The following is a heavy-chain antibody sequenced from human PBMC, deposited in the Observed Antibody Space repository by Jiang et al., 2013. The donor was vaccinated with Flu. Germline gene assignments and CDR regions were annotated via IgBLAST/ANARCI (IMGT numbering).Heavy chain of an antibody. Sequence: GYTFSGYYIHWVRQAPGQGLEWLGWINPNSGATSYAQKFQDWVTMTRDTSINTAYVELRRLRSDDTAVYYCARVRTGTGAFDIWGQGTMVTVSS. CDR1: GYTFSGYY. D-gene: IGHD1-1*01. CDR3: ARVRTGTGAFDI. J-gene: IGHJ3*02. V-gene: IGHV1-2*04. CDR2: INPNSGAT.